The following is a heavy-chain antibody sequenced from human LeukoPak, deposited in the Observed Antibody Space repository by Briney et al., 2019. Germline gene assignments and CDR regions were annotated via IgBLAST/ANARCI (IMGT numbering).Heavy chain of an antibody. Sequence: PSQTLSLTCTVSGGSISSGTYYWGWIRQPAGKGLEWIGRIYSSGSTNYNPSLKSRVTMSVDTSKNQFSLHLTSVTAADTAVYYCARDLLHRGYAFDIWGQGTMVTVSS. CDR1: GGSISSGTYY. CDR3: ARDLLHRGYAFDI. D-gene: IGHD5-12*01. V-gene: IGHV4-61*02. CDR2: IYSSGST. J-gene: IGHJ3*02.